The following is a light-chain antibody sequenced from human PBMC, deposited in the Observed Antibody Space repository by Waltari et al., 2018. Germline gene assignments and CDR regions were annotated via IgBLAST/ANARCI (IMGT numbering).Light chain of an antibody. CDR3: FCAADMTEI. Sequence: SYELTQPSSVSVSPGQTARIPCSGDILAEKYVRWFQQRPGQAPVVVIYKDTGRPSGTPDRFSGSTSGTTVTLTISGVQADDEADYYCFCAADMTEIFGGGTRLTVL. J-gene: IGLJ2*01. V-gene: IGLV3-27*01. CDR1: ILAEKY. CDR2: KDT.